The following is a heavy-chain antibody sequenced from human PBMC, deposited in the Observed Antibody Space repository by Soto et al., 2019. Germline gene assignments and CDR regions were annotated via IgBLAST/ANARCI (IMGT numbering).Heavy chain of an antibody. Sequence: QVQLQESGPGLVKPSETLSLTCTVSGGSISSYYWSWIRQPPGKGLEWIGYIYYSGSTNYNPSLKGRVTISVDTSENQFALKLSSVTAADTAVYYCARGVLVRRVVVAAPLYYFDYWGQGTLVTVSS. D-gene: IGHD2-15*01. J-gene: IGHJ4*02. V-gene: IGHV4-59*01. CDR1: GGSISSYY. CDR3: ARGVLVRRVVVAAPLYYFDY. CDR2: IYYSGST.